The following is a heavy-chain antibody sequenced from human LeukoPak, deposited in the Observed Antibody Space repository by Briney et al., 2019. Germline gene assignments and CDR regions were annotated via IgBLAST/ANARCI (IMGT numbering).Heavy chain of an antibody. D-gene: IGHD3-9*01. CDR1: GGSFSGYY. J-gene: IGHJ6*03. CDR3: AKTEEGYFDWLLPSRGGYYYYMDV. V-gene: IGHV4-34*01. CDR2: INHSGST. Sequence: SETLSLTCAVYGGSFSGYYWSWIRQPPGKGLEWIGEINHSGSTNYNPSLKSRVTISVDTSKNQFSLKLSSVTAADTAVYYCAKTEEGYFDWLLPSRGGYYYYMDVWGKGTTVTISS.